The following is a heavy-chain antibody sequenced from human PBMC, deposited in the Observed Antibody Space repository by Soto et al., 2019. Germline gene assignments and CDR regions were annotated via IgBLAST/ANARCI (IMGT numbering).Heavy chain of an antibody. CDR2: ISYDGSNK. Sequence: PGGSLRLSCAASGFTFSSYAMHWVRQAPGKGLEWVAVISYDGSNKYYADSVKGRFTISRDNSKNTLYLQMNSLRAEDTAVYYCARDFFVDLYDYWGQGTLVTVSS. V-gene: IGHV3-30-3*01. J-gene: IGHJ4*02. CDR3: ARDFFVDLYDY. CDR1: GFTFSSYA. D-gene: IGHD2-15*01.